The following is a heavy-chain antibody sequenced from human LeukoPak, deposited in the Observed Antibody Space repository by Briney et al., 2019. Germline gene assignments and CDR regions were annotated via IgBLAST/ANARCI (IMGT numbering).Heavy chain of an antibody. D-gene: IGHD6-19*01. J-gene: IGHJ4*02. Sequence: SETLSLTCTVPGGSISSYYWSWIRQPPGKGLEWIGYIYYSGSTNYNPSLKSRVTISVDTSKNQFSLKLSSVTAADTAVYYCARTDSSGWYPSDYWGQGTLVTVSS. CDR3: ARTDSSGWYPSDY. CDR1: GGSISSYY. V-gene: IGHV4-59*01. CDR2: IYYSGST.